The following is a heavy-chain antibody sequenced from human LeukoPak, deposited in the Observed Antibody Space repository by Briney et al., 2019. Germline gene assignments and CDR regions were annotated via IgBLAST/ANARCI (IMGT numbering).Heavy chain of an antibody. J-gene: IGHJ4*02. D-gene: IGHD3-22*01. Sequence: PGGSLRLSCAASGFTFSSYGMHWVRQAPGKGLEWVAVISYDGSNKYYADSVKGRFTISRDNSKNTLYLQMNSLRAEDTAVYYCAKDLGGYDSSGYYWGDYWGQGTLVTVSS. CDR1: GFTFSSYG. V-gene: IGHV3-30*18. CDR3: AKDLGGYDSSGYYWGDY. CDR2: ISYDGSNK.